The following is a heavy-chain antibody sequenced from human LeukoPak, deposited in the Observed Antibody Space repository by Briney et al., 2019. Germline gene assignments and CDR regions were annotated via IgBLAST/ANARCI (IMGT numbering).Heavy chain of an antibody. CDR2: ISGSGSNT. J-gene: IGHJ4*02. Sequence: PGGSLRLSCVASGFTFNIYATIWVSQAPGKGLEWVSGISGSGSNTYNADYVKGRFTISRDNSKNTVYLQMNSLRAEDTAIYYCAKDPLDYWGQGTLVTVSS. CDR3: AKDPLDY. CDR1: GFTFNIYA. V-gene: IGHV3-23*01.